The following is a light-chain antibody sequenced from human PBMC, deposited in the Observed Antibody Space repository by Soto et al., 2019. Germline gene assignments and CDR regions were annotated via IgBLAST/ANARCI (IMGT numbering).Light chain of an antibody. CDR2: WAS. CDR3: QQRSDWLT. Sequence: DIVMTQSPGSLAVSLGERATINCKSSQSVLYTSNNKNYLAWYQQKPGQPPKLLIYWASARESGVPDRFSGSGSGTEFTLTISSLQAEDFALYYCQQRSDWLTFGGGTKVEI. V-gene: IGKV4-1*01. CDR1: QSVLYTSNNKNY. J-gene: IGKJ4*01.